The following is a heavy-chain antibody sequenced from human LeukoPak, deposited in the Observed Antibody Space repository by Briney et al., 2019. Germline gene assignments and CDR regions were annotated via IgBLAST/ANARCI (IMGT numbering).Heavy chain of an antibody. CDR2: INHSGST. V-gene: IGHV4-34*01. Sequence: NPSETLSLTCAVYGGSFSGYYWSWIRQPPGKGLEWIGEINHSGSTNYNPSFKSRVTISVDTSKNQFSLKLSSVTAADTAVYYCARGRNWGSRTRKAVYYFDYWGQGTLVTVSS. CDR1: GGSFSGYY. D-gene: IGHD7-27*01. CDR3: ARGRNWGSRTRKAVYYFDY. J-gene: IGHJ4*02.